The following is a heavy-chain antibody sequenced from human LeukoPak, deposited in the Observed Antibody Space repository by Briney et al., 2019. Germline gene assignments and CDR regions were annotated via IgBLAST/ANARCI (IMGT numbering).Heavy chain of an antibody. CDR3: ARGMTTVTTGDY. Sequence: SVKVSCKASGGTFSSYAISWVRQAPGQGLEWMGGIIPIFGTANYAQKFQGRVTIATDESTSTAYMELSSLRSEDTAVYYCARGMTTVTTGDYWGQGTLVTVSS. CDR1: GGTFSSYA. J-gene: IGHJ4*02. D-gene: IGHD4-17*01. V-gene: IGHV1-69*05. CDR2: IIPIFGTA.